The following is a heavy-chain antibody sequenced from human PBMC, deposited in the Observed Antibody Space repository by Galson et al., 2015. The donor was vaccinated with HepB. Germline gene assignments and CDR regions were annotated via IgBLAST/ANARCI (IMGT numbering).Heavy chain of an antibody. CDR1: GFTFSSYA. CDR2: ISYDGSNK. D-gene: IGHD3-22*01. V-gene: IGHV3-30*04. Sequence: SLRLSCAASGFTFSSYAMHWVRQAPGKGLEWVAVISYDGSNKYYADSVKGRFTISRDNSKNTLYLQMNSLRAEDTAVYYCAREDYYDSSGYYPRAYYFDYWGQGTLVTVSS. J-gene: IGHJ4*02. CDR3: AREDYYDSSGYYPRAYYFDY.